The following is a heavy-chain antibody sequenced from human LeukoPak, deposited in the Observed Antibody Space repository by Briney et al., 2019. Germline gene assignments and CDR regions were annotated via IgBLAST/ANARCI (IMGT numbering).Heavy chain of an antibody. CDR1: GFTFSSYW. V-gene: IGHV3-74*01. CDR2: ISSHGSSI. CDR3: ARDGHGPIDFDL. D-gene: IGHD5-24*01. Sequence: GGSLRLSCAVSGFTFSSYWMHWVRQAPGKGLVWVSRISSHGSSIAYADSVKGRFTISRDNAESTMYLQMDNLRDEDTALYYCARDGHGPIDFDLWGRGTLVTVSS. J-gene: IGHJ2*01.